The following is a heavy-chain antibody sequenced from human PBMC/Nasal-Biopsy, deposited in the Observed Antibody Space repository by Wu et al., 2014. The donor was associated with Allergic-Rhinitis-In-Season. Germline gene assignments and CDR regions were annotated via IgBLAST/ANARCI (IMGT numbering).Heavy chain of an antibody. V-gene: IGHV3-23*01. CDR1: GFTFGTYA. CDR3: AKGGFGELLPLYFDY. J-gene: IGHJ4*02. D-gene: IGHD3-10*01. Sequence: LRLSCAASGFTFGTYAMSWVRQAPGKGLEWVSAISGSGGSTFYADSVKGRFSISRDNSKNTLYLQMNSLGAEDTAVYYCAKGGFGELLPLYFDYWGQGTLVTVSS. CDR2: ISGSGGST.